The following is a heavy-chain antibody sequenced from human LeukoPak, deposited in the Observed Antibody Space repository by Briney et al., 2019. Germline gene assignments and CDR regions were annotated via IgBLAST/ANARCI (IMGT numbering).Heavy chain of an antibody. V-gene: IGHV1-18*01. CDR2: ISAYNGNT. Sequence: ASVKVSCKASGYTFTSYGISWVRQAPGQGLEWMGWISAYNGNTKYAQKLQGRVTMTTDTSTSTVYMELRSLRSDDTAVYYCAKDQGGYSSGTFDYWGQGTLVTVSS. CDR1: GYTFTSYG. D-gene: IGHD6-19*01. J-gene: IGHJ4*02. CDR3: AKDQGGYSSGTFDY.